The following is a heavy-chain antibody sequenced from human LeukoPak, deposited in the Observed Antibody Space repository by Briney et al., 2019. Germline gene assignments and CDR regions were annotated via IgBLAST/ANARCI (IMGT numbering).Heavy chain of an antibody. CDR1: GFTFSSYS. Sequence: GGSLRLSCAASGFTFSSYSMNWVRQAPGKGLEWVSSISSSSSYIYYADSVKGRFTISRDNAKNSLYLQMNSLRAEDTAVYYCARYCGGDCYSSADAFDIWGQGTMSPSLQ. CDR2: ISSSSSYI. D-gene: IGHD2-21*02. CDR3: ARYCGGDCYSSADAFDI. J-gene: IGHJ3*02. V-gene: IGHV3-21*01.